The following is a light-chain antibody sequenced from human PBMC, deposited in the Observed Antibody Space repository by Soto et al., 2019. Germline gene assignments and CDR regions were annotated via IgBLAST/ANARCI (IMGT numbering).Light chain of an antibody. J-gene: IGKJ4*01. V-gene: IGKV3-15*01. CDR3: QEYNYWPPIT. CDR1: QSINSK. CDR2: GAS. Sequence: EIVLTQSPGTLSVSPLEIATFSFMASQSINSKLAWYQQKTGEAARLLIYGASIRATGISARFSGSGSGTEFTLTISSMQSEDLVVYYCQEYNYWPPITFGGGTKVDI.